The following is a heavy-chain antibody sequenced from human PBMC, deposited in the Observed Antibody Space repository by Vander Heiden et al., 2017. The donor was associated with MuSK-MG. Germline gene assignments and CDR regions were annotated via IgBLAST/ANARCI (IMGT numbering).Heavy chain of an antibody. CDR3: ANEYSSSSGYYYYYGMDV. CDR1: GGSISSSSYY. D-gene: IGHD6-6*01. Sequence: QLQLQESGPGLVKPSETLSLTCTVSGGSISSSSYYWGWIRQPPGKGLEWIGSIYYSGSTYYNPSLKRRVTISVDTSKNQFSLKLSSVTAADTAVYYCANEYSSSSGYYYYYGMDVWGQGTTVTVSS. CDR2: IYYSGST. J-gene: IGHJ6*02. V-gene: IGHV4-39*07.